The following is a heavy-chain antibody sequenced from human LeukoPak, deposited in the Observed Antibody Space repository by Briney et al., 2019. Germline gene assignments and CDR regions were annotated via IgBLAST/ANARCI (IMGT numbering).Heavy chain of an antibody. CDR3: ARTHCSSTSCYPYFDY. V-gene: IGHV1-2*02. CDR1: GYTFTGYY. J-gene: IGHJ4*02. Sequence: ASAKVSCKASGYTFTGYYMHWVRQAPGQGLEWMGWINPNSGGTNYAQKFQGRVTMTRDTSISTAYMELSRLRSDDTAVYYCARTHCSSTSCYPYFDYWGQGTLVTVSS. CDR2: INPNSGGT. D-gene: IGHD2-2*01.